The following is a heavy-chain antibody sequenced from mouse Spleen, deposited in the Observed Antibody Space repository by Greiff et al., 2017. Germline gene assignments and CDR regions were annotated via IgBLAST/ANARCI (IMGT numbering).Heavy chain of an antibody. V-gene: IGHV1-82*01. D-gene: IGHD2-2*01. Sequence: VQLQQSGPELVKPGASVTISCKASGYAFSRSWMNWFKQRPGQGLEWIGRLSPGSGDTNYNGKFKGKATLTADKSSSTAYMQLSSLTAEESAVYLCAREDYGYEDGGMDYWGQGTSVTVAA. CDR3: AREDYGYEDGGMDY. CDR2: LSPGSGDT. J-gene: IGHJ4*01. CDR1: GYAFSRSW.